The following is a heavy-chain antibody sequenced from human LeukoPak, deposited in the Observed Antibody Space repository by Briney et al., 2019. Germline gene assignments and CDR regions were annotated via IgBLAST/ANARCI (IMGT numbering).Heavy chain of an antibody. D-gene: IGHD6-19*01. CDR1: GFTFNTYL. J-gene: IGHJ5*02. CDR3: ARGRGWPRRWFDL. CDR2: IKHDGSEK. V-gene: IGHV3-7*01. Sequence: GGSLRLSCAASGFTFNTYLMSWVRQAPGKGLEWVANIKHDGSEKDSVDSVKGRFTISRDNANNSLFLQMNSLRVEDTAVYYCARGRGWPRRWFDLWGQGTLVTVSS.